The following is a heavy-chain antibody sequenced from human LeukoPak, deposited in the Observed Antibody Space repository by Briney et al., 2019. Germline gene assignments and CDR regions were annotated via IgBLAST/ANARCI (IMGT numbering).Heavy chain of an antibody. V-gene: IGHV4-59*08. Sequence: SETLSLTCTVSGGSVSSYYWSWIRQPPGKGLEWSGYIYYSGSTNYNPSLKSRVTISVDASKNQFSLQLRSVTAADTAVYYCARRNGYCTNGVCYDAFDIWGQGTMVTVPS. D-gene: IGHD2-8*01. CDR1: GGSVSSYY. CDR3: ARRNGYCTNGVCYDAFDI. CDR2: IYYSGST. J-gene: IGHJ3*02.